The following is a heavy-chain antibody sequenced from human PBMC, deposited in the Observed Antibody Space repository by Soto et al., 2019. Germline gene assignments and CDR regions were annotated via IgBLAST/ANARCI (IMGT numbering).Heavy chain of an antibody. J-gene: IGHJ6*02. CDR1: GFTFSSYG. CDR3: AREGFRAVMSYYGMDV. Sequence: PGGSLRLSCAASGFTFSSYGMHWVRQAPGKGLEWVAVIWYDGSNKYYADSVKGRFTISRDNSKNTLYLQMNSLRAEDTAVYYCAREGFRAVMSYYGMDVWGQGTTVTVSS. V-gene: IGHV3-33*01. CDR2: IWYDGSNK. D-gene: IGHD3-16*01.